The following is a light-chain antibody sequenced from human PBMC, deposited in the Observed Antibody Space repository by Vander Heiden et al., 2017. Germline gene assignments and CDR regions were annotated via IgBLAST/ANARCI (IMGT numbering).Light chain of an antibody. CDR1: NIGSKS. Sequence: FVLTPTPAVSMAPGQTARLTCGGNNIGSKSVHWFQLRPGQAPVLVVYDDTDRPSGIPERFSGSNSGNTATLTISRVEAGDEADYYCQVWDSSTDHVVFGGGTKLTVL. J-gene: IGLJ2*01. V-gene: IGLV3-21*02. CDR3: QVWDSSTDHVV. CDR2: DDT.